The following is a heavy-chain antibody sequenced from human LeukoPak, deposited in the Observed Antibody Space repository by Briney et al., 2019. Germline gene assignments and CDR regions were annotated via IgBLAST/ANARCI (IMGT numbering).Heavy chain of an antibody. Sequence: ASVKVSCKASGYTFTGYYQHWVRQAPGQGLEWMGWINPNSGGTNYAQKFQGRVTVTRDTSISTACMEVSRLRSDDTAVYYCARVGGPGYSSGWYGYWGQGTLVTVSS. CDR3: ARVGGPGYSSGWYGY. CDR2: INPNSGGT. CDR1: GYTFTGYY. D-gene: IGHD6-19*01. J-gene: IGHJ4*02. V-gene: IGHV1-2*02.